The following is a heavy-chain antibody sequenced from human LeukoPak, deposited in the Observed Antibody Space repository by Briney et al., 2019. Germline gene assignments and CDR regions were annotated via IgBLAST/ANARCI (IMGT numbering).Heavy chain of an antibody. J-gene: IGHJ4*02. CDR2: ITWNSGSI. CDR3: AKEDHFAS. Sequence: TGGSLRLSCAASGFTFDDYTMHWARHAPGKGREWVLGITWNSGSIGYAESARGRFTISRDNAKSSLYLEMNSLRAEDTALYYCAKEDHFASWGQGTLVTVSS. V-gene: IGHV3-9*01. CDR1: GFTFDDYT.